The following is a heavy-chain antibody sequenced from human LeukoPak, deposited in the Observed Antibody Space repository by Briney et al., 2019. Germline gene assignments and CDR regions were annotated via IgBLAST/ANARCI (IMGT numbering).Heavy chain of an antibody. D-gene: IGHD3-16*01. CDR1: GYTFSNYW. Sequence: GESLKISCKGSGYTFSNYWIAWVRQMSGKGLECMGIIYPGDSDTRYSPSFQGQVTISADQSISTAYLQWSSLKASDSAMYYCARLLSSGTYTDRTVDYWGQGTLVTVSS. V-gene: IGHV5-51*01. CDR3: ARLLSSGTYTDRTVDY. J-gene: IGHJ4*02. CDR2: IYPGDSDT.